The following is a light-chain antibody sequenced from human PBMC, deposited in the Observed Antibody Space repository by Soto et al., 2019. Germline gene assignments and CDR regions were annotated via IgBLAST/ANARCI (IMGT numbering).Light chain of an antibody. J-gene: IGLJ2*01. Sequence: QSVLTQPPSVSGAPGQRVTISCTGSSSNIGAGYDVHWYQQLPGTAPKLLIYGNSNRPSGVPDRFSGSKSGTSASLAITGLQAEDDAAYYCQSYESSLSGSRVFGGGTKLTVL. CDR3: QSYESSLSGSRV. V-gene: IGLV1-40*01. CDR2: GNS. CDR1: SSNIGAGYD.